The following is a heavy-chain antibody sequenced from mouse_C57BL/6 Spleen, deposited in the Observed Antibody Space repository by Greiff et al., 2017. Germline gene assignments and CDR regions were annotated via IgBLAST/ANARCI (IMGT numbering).Heavy chain of an antibody. Sequence: LVESGAELVRPGASVKLSCTASGFNIKDDYMHWVKQRPEQGLEWIGWIDPENGDTEYASKFQGKATITADTSSNTAYLQLSSLTSEDTAVYYCTTPDYYGSSLYYFDYWGQGTTLTVSS. D-gene: IGHD1-1*01. CDR1: GFNIKDDY. CDR2: IDPENGDT. J-gene: IGHJ2*01. V-gene: IGHV14-4*01. CDR3: TTPDYYGSSLYYFDY.